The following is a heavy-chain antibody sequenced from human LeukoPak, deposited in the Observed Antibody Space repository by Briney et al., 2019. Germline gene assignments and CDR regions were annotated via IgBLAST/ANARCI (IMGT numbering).Heavy chain of an antibody. D-gene: IGHD6-19*01. CDR1: GFTFSTYS. CDR3: ASGSGWIFDH. V-gene: IGHV3-48*04. J-gene: IGHJ4*02. Sequence: GGSLRLSCAASGFTFSTYSMNWIRQAPGKGLEWLSYISSGGGTIYYADSVKGRFTISRDNAKNSLYLQMNSLRAEDTAVYYCASGSGWIFDHWGQGTLVTVSS. CDR2: ISSGGGTI.